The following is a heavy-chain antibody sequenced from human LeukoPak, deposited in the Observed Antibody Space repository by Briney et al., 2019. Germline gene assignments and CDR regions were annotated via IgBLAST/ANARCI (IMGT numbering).Heavy chain of an antibody. J-gene: IGHJ6*02. CDR1: GGSISSGGYY. CDR2: IYYSGST. Sequence: PSQTLSLTCTVSGGSISSGGYYWSWIRQPPGKGLEWIGYIYYSGSTNYNPSLKSRVTISVDTSKNQFSLKLSSVTAADTAVYYCARLKIAVAGTGYYYGMDVWGQGTTVTVSS. V-gene: IGHV4-61*08. CDR3: ARLKIAVAGTGYYYGMDV. D-gene: IGHD6-19*01.